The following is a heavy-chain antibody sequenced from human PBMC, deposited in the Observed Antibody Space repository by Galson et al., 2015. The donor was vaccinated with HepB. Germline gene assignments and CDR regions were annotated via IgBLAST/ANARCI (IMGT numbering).Heavy chain of an antibody. CDR2: TYYRSKWSN. J-gene: IGHJ6*02. CDR1: GDSVSTNIVA. CDR3: TRVRHLARGMDV. Sequence: CAISGDSVSTNIVAWNWIRQSPSRGLEWLGRTYYRSKWSNDYAVSVQSRITINPDTSRNQFSLQLNSVTPEDTGVYYCTRVRHLARGMDVWGQGTTVTVS. D-gene: IGHD5-12*01. V-gene: IGHV6-1*01.